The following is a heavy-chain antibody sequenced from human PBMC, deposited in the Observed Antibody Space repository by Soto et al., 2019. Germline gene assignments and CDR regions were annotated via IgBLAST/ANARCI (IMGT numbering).Heavy chain of an antibody. D-gene: IGHD3-3*01. J-gene: IGHJ4*02. CDR2: MSGSGDAA. Sequence: EVQLLESGGGLVQPGGSLRLSCAASGFTFSDYGMSWVRQAPGKGLEWVSVMSGSGDAAYYADSVKGRFTISRDNSKNTLYLQMNMLRAEDTVVYFCAKKVTIYAVDPADYWGQGTQVAVSS. V-gene: IGHV3-23*01. CDR3: AKKVTIYAVDPADY. CDR1: GFTFSDYG.